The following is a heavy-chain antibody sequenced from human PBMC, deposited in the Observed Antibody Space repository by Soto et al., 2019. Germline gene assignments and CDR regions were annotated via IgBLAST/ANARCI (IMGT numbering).Heavy chain of an antibody. CDR3: ARDIGPYNGLNWFDP. V-gene: IGHV6-1*01. D-gene: IGHD1-20*01. J-gene: IGHJ5*02. CDR2: TYYRSKWYN. CDR1: GDSVSSNSAA. Sequence: PSQTLSLTCAISGDSVSSNSAAWNWIRQSPSRGLEWLGRTYYRSKWYNDYAVSVKSRITINQDTSKNQFSLQLHSVTPADTAVYYCARDIGPYNGLNWFDPWGQGTLVTVPS.